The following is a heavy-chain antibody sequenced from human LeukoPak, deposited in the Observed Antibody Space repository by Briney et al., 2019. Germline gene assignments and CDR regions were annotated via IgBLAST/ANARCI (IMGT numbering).Heavy chain of an antibody. D-gene: IGHD2-15*01. CDR1: GFTFSDYY. J-gene: IGHJ4*02. CDR2: ISSSGGII. Sequence: GGSLRLSCAASGFTFSDYYMSWIRQAPGKGLEWLSFISSSGGIIKYADSVKGRFTISRDNSKNSMYLQISSLRAEDTAVYYCARSFCSGGTCYFVYWGQGTLVTVSS. CDR3: ARSFCSGGTCYFVY. V-gene: IGHV3-11*01.